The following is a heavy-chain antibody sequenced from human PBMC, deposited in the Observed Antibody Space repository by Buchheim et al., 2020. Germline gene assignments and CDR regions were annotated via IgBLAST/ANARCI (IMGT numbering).Heavy chain of an antibody. CDR3: ARSSGSSWADSLDS. J-gene: IGHJ4*02. D-gene: IGHD3-10*01. CDR1: GYTFSGYY. CDR2: INPNSGDT. V-gene: IGHV1-2*02. Sequence: QVQLVQSGAEVKKPGASVKVSCKASGYTFSGYYIYWVRQAPGQGLEWMGWINPNSGDTKIAQKFQGRATLTRDTSISTASMELTRLNSDDTAVYYCARSSGSSWADSLDSWGRGTL.